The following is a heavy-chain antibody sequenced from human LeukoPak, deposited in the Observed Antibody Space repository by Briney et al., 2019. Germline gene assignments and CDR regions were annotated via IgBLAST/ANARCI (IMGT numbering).Heavy chain of an antibody. D-gene: IGHD3-22*01. V-gene: IGHV4-59*01. Sequence: PSETLSLTCTVSGGSISSYYWSCIRQRPGKGLEWIGYIYYSGSTNYNPALKSRVTISVDTSKNQFSLKLSSVTAADTAVYYCARARIRDSSGYQSGLPLDYWGQGTLVTVSS. CDR3: ARARIRDSSGYQSGLPLDY. J-gene: IGHJ4*02. CDR2: IYYSGST. CDR1: GGSISSYY.